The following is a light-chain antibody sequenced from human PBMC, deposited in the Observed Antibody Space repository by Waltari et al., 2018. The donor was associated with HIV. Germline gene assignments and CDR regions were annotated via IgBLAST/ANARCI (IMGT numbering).Light chain of an antibody. V-gene: IGKV3-20*01. CDR2: GTS. CDR1: PSISSSY. CDR3: QQYGSSPYT. J-gene: IGKJ2*01. Sequence: EIVLTQSPGTLSLSTGERATLSCRASPSISSSYLAWYQQKPGQAPRLLIYGTSSRATGIPDRFSGSGSGTDFTLTISRLEPEDFAVYYCQQYGSSPYTFGQGTKLEIK.